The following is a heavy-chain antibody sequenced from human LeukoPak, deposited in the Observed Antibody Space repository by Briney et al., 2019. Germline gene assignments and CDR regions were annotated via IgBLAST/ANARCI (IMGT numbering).Heavy chain of an antibody. J-gene: IGHJ4*02. CDR3: AKEREYDFSSLALDY. CDR1: GFTFSSYS. Sequence: GGSLRLSCAASGFTFSSYSMNWVRQAPGKGLEWVSAISGSGGSTYYADSVKGRFTISRDNSKNTLYLQMNSLRAEDTAVYYCAKEREYDFSSLALDYWGQGTLVTVSS. D-gene: IGHD3-3*01. V-gene: IGHV3-23*01. CDR2: ISGSGGST.